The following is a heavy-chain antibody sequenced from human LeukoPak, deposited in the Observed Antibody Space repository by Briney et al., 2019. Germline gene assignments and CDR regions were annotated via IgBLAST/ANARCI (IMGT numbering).Heavy chain of an antibody. CDR2: IKTDGSIT. V-gene: IGHV3-74*01. CDR1: AFTFPNYW. CDR3: ARGLPGNYGYFDY. Sequence: GGSLRLSCAASAFTFPNYWMHWVRQAPGEGLVWVSRIKTDGSITNYADSVKGRFTISRDNVMNMLYLQMNSLRVEDTAVYFCARGLPGNYGYFDYWGQGALVTISS. J-gene: IGHJ4*02. D-gene: IGHD2-2*01.